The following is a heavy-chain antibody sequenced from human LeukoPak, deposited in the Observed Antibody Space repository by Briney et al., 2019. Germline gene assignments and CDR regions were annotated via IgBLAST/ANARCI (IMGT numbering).Heavy chain of an antibody. CDR2: INHSGST. Sequence: SETLSLTCAVYGGSFSGYYWSWIRQPPGKVLEWIGEINHSGSTNYNPSLKSRVTISVDTSKNQFSLKLSSVTAADTAVYYCAGERGYGDNAWGYYWGQATVVGVCS. D-gene: IGHD4-23*01. J-gene: IGHJ4*02. CDR3: AGERGYGDNAWGYY. V-gene: IGHV4-34*01. CDR1: GGSFSGYY.